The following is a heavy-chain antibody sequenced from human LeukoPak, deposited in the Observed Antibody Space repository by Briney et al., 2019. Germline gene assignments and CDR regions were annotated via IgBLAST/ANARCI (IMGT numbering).Heavy chain of an antibody. CDR3: ASELQGCSGGPCYLFDY. CDR1: GFTFSSYA. CDR2: ISYDGSNK. D-gene: IGHD2-15*01. V-gene: IGHV3-30*03. Sequence: GGSLRLSCAASGFTFSSYAMHWVRQDPGKGLEWVAVISYDGSNKYYADSVKGRFTISRDNSKNTLYLQMNSLRAEDTAVYYCASELQGCSGGPCYLFDYWGQGTLVTVSS. J-gene: IGHJ4*02.